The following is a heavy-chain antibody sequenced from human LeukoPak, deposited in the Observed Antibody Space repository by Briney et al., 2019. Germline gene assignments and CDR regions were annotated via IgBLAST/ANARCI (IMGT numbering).Heavy chain of an antibody. CDR1: GGSFSGYY. CDR2: INHSGST. Sequence: NPSETLSLTCAVYGGSFSGYYWSWIRQPPGKGLEWIGEINHSGSTNYNPSLKSRVTISVDTSKNQFSLKLSSVTAADTAVYYCARDRRLRPHYYYYGMDVWGQGTTVTVSS. CDR3: ARDRRLRPHYYYYGMDV. V-gene: IGHV4-34*01. J-gene: IGHJ6*02.